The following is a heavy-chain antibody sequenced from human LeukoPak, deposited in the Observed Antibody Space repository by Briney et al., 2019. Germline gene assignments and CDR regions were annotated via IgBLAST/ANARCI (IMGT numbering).Heavy chain of an antibody. D-gene: IGHD1-26*01. J-gene: IGHJ4*02. CDR1: AFTFSDHF. CDR2: ISDGGGRT. V-gene: IGHV3-23*01. Sequence: GGSLRLSCAASAFTFSDHFMSWVRQAPGRGLEWVSVISDGGGRTYYADSVKGRFTTSRDNFRNTLYLQMHSLRGEDTAIYFCVKDGAQPGYYFDFWGQGALVTVSS. CDR3: VKDGAQPGYYFDF.